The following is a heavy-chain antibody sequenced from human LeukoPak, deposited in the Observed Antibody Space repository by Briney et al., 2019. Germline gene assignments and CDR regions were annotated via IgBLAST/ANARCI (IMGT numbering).Heavy chain of an antibody. V-gene: IGHV4-38-2*02. CDR1: GHSTTRGYY. D-gene: IGHD4-17*01. J-gene: IGHJ4*02. Sequence: PSETLSLTCAISGHSTTRGYYWAWFRQSPGKGLEWIATFFQSDKSFYNASLESRVTMSLDTSKSQFSLNLTSVTAADTAVYYCARDHGDFVGVKVGFDSWGQGTLVTVSS. CDR3: ARDHGDFVGVKVGFDS. CDR2: FFQSDKS.